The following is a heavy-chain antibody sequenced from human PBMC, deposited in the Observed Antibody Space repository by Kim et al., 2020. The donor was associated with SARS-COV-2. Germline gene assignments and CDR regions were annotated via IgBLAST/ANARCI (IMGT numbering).Heavy chain of an antibody. V-gene: IGHV1-69*05. J-gene: IGHJ6*03. CDR2: IIPVYGTS. Sequence: SVKVSCKASADTFDKYAIDWVRQAPGQGLEWLGGIIPVYGTSNYSPKFQDRVIIVTDESTSTAYMEMSSLTSEDTAVYCCARGIYGLCGGGHYYSMDVWGKGTTVTVS. D-gene: IGHD3-10*01. CDR1: ADTFDKYA. CDR3: ARGIYGLCGGGHYYSMDV.